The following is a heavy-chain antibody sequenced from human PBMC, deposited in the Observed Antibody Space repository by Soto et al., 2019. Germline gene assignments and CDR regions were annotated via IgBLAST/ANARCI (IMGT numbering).Heavy chain of an antibody. D-gene: IGHD3-22*01. CDR2: IYYSGST. V-gene: IGHV4-31*03. Sequence: SETLSLTCTVSGGSISSGGYYWSWIRQHPGKGLEWIGYIYYSGSTYYNPSLKSRVTISVDTSKNQFSLKLSSVTAADTAMYYCARVPDYYDSSGYMRYYFDYWGQGTRVTVSS. J-gene: IGHJ4*02. CDR3: ARVPDYYDSSGYMRYYFDY. CDR1: GGSISSGGYY.